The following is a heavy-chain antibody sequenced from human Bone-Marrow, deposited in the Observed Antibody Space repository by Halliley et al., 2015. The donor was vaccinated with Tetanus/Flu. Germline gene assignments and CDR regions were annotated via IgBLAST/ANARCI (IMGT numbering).Heavy chain of an antibody. V-gene: IGHV5-51*01. D-gene: IGHD3-9*01. J-gene: IGHJ4*02. CDR2: IYPGNSDT. CDR3: ARSKFYDILTGYYPAYFDY. Sequence: IYPGNSDTRYSPSFQGQVSISVDKSINTVYLQWTSLKASDTAMYYCARSKFYDILTGYYPAYFDYWGQGTLVTVSS.